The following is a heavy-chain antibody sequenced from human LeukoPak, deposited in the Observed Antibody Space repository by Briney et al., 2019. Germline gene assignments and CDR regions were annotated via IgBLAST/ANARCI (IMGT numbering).Heavy chain of an antibody. CDR2: IYYSGST. J-gene: IGHJ4*02. CDR1: GGSISSSSYY. V-gene: IGHV4-39*01. CDR3: ARRLGIYDFWSGFDY. D-gene: IGHD3-3*01. Sequence: SETLSLTGTVSGGSISSSSYYWGWIRQPPGKGLKWMGSIYYSGSTYYNPSLKSRVTISVDTSKNQFSLKLSSVTAADTAVYYCARRLGIYDFWSGFDYWGQGTLVTVSS.